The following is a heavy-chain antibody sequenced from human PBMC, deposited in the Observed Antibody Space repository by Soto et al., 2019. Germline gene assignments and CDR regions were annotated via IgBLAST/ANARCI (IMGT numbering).Heavy chain of an antibody. CDR3: ARLRSRVEQLVLGHYDY. J-gene: IGHJ4*02. CDR1: GYTFTSYY. CDR2: INPSGGST. Sequence: ASVKVSCKASGYTFTSYYMHWVRQAPGQGLGWMGIINPSGGSTSYAQKFQGRVTMTRDTSTSTVYMELSSLRSEDTAVYYCARLRSRVEQLVLGHYDYWGQGTLVTVSS. V-gene: IGHV1-46*03. D-gene: IGHD6-6*01.